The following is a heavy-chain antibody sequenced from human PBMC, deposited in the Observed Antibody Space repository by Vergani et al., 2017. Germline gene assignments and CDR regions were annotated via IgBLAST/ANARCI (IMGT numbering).Heavy chain of an antibody. CDR3: ARETTVVTRGFDY. V-gene: IGHV4-59*12. D-gene: IGHD4-23*01. J-gene: IGHJ4*02. CDR2: IYYSGST. CDR1: GGSISSYY. Sequence: QVQLQESGPGLVKPSETLSLTCTVSGGSISSYYWSWIRRPPGKGLEWIGYIYYSGSTNYNPSLKSRVTISVDTSKNQFSLKLSSVTAADTAVYYCARETTVVTRGFDYWGQGTLVTVSS.